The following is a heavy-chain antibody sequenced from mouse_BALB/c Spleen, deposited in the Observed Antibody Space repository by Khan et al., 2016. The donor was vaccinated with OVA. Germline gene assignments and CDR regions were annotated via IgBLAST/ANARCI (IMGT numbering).Heavy chain of an antibody. Sequence: QVQLKESGAELARPGASVKLSCKTSGYTFTDYNINWMRQRTGQGLEWIGEIYPGSDNTSYNEKFRGKATLTADKSSSTAYMQLSSLTSEDSAVYFCAREWAAWFPYWGQGTLVTVSA. CDR3: AREWAAWFPY. CDR1: GYTFTDYN. J-gene: IGHJ3*01. CDR2: IYPGSDNT. V-gene: IGHV1-77*01.